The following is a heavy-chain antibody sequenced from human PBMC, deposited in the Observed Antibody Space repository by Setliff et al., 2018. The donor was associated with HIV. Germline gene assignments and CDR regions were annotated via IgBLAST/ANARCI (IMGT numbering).Heavy chain of an antibody. Sequence: GGSLRLSCAASGFTFRLYGMHWVRRAPGKGLEWVASIEFDGKNEYYAESVKGRFTISRDNSKSTVYLQMNSVTPEDSAMYYCAKFRYAIKSTYYFDSWGQGTLVTVAS. CDR1: GFTFRLYG. CDR3: AKFRYAIKSTYYFDS. J-gene: IGHJ4*02. V-gene: IGHV3-30*02. CDR2: IEFDGKNE. D-gene: IGHD2-2*01.